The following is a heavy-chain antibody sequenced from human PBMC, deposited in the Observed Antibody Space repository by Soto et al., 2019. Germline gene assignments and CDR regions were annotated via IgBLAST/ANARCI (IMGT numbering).Heavy chain of an antibody. CDR3: ARHPSGIVGPPYYYYYGMDV. CDR1: GGSISSSSYY. D-gene: IGHD1-26*01. Sequence: SETLSLTCTVSGGSISSSSYYWGWIRQPPGKGLEWIGSIYYSGSTYYNPSLKSRVTISVDTSKNQFSLKLSSVTAADTAVYYCARHPSGIVGPPYYYYYGMDVWGQGTTVTVSS. J-gene: IGHJ6*02. V-gene: IGHV4-39*01. CDR2: IYYSGST.